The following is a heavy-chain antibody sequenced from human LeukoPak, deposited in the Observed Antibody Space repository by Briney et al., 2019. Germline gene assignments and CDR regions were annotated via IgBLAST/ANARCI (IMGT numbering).Heavy chain of an antibody. Sequence: GGSLRLSCAASGFTFSAYWMNWVRQAPGKGLVWVSRIHTDGGTTAYADSVKGRFTISRDNAKNTLYLQMNSLRAEDTAVYYCAINSVMGARGPLYYFDYWGQGTLVTVSS. CDR2: IHTDGGTT. CDR1: GFTFSAYW. CDR3: AINSVMGARGPLYYFDY. D-gene: IGHD3-16*01. V-gene: IGHV3-74*01. J-gene: IGHJ4*02.